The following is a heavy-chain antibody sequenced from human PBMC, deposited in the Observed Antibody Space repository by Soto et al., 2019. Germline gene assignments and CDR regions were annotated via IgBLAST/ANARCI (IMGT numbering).Heavy chain of an antibody. V-gene: IGHV1-18*01. CDR1: GYTFTDYD. D-gene: IGHD4-4*01. J-gene: IGHJ5*02. CDR2: ISVDNGNT. Sequence: QGQLVQSGAEVKKPGASVKVSCKASGYTFTDYDINWVRQAPGQGLEWMGWISVDNGNTKYVESPQRRVTMPTDTAASTAYLEVRRLRSDDTAVYYFARTSVSNYTWFDPWGQGTLVAVSS. CDR3: ARTSVSNYTWFDP.